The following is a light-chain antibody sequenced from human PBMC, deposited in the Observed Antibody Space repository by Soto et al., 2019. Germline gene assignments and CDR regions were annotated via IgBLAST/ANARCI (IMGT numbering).Light chain of an antibody. Sequence: QSVLTQPASVSGSPGQSITISCTGTSSDVGGYDYVSWYQQHPGKAPKVIIYDVNKRPSGVSSRFSGSKSGNTASLSISGLQAEDEADYYCSSYSSSATNYVFGSGTKVTVL. CDR1: SSDVGGYDY. CDR2: DVN. V-gene: IGLV2-14*03. CDR3: SSYSSSATNYV. J-gene: IGLJ1*01.